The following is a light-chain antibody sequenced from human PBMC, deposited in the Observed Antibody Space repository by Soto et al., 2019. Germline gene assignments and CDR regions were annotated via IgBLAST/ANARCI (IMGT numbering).Light chain of an antibody. J-gene: IGKJ1*01. CDR2: AAS. V-gene: IGKV3-15*01. Sequence: VMTQCPATLSVSPGDKVSLSCRSNQTISNMLAWYQKNPGQATRLLLYAASTRATGVSARFSGSGSGTDFTLTISRLEPEDFAVYYCQQYGSSGTFGQGTKVDIK. CDR3: QQYGSSGT. CDR1: QTISNM.